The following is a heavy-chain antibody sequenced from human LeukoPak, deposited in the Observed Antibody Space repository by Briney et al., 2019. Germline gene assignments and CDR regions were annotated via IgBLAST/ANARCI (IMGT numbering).Heavy chain of an antibody. D-gene: IGHD2-21*02. V-gene: IGHV3-23*01. J-gene: IGHJ3*02. CDR2: ISGPGGGT. CDR1: GFTFGSYS. Sequence: GGSLRLSCAASGFTFGSYSMGWVRQAPGNGLEWVSAISGPGGGTYYADSAKGRFTISRDNAKNSLYLQMNSLRAEDTALYYCAKGYCGGDCYYQDAFDIWGQGTMVTVSS. CDR3: AKGYCGGDCYYQDAFDI.